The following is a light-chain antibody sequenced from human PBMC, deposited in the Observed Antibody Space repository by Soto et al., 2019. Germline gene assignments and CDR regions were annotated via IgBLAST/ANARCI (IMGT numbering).Light chain of an antibody. J-gene: IGKJ3*01. CDR3: QQFNNHPFT. V-gene: IGKV1-9*01. CDR1: QGISSY. Sequence: DIQLTQSPSFLSASVGDRVTITCRASQGISSYLAWYQQKPGKAPKLLIYAASTLQSGVPSRFSGSGSGTEFTLKVSSLQPEDFATSYWQQFNNHPFTFGPGTEVDIK. CDR2: AAS.